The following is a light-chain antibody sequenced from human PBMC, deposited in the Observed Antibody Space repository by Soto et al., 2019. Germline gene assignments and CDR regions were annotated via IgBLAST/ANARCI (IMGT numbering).Light chain of an antibody. J-gene: IGKJ3*01. V-gene: IGKV1-27*01. CDR2: AAS. CDR3: QKYSSVPV. Sequence: DLPMTQSPTSLSASVGDRVTITCRASQDIRNFVAWYQQKPGKAPKLLIYAASTLQSGVPSRFSASGSGTDFTLTINSLQPEDVATYSCQKYSSVPVFGPGTKVEIK. CDR1: QDIRNF.